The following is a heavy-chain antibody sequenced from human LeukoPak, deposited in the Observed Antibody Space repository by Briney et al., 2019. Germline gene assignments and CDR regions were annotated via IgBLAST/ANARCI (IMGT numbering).Heavy chain of an antibody. J-gene: IGHJ4*02. CDR3: ARHYLGGNYPDYFNH. CDR2: IYYSGNT. D-gene: IGHD1-26*01. CDR1: GVSISSGDYY. V-gene: IGHV4-30-2*03. Sequence: SQTLSLTCTVSGVSISSGDYYWSWIRQPPGKRLEWIGSIYYSGNTYYNPSLKSRVTISIDTSRNQFSLNLNSVTAADTALYSCARHYLGGNYPDYFNHWGQGTLVTVSS.